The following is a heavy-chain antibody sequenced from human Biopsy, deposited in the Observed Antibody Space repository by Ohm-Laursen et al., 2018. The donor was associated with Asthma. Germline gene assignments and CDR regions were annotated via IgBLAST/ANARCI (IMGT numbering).Heavy chain of an antibody. J-gene: IGHJ6*02. V-gene: IGHV3-74*01. CDR2: VKGDGRRT. Sequence: GSLRLSCAASGLTFSDCWMHWVRQAPGKGLEWVSRVKGDGRRTSYADSVKGRFTISRDNAKNTLYLQMNSLRVEDTAVYYCARDGVVPDAMYYHYYYGLDVWGQGTTVTVSS. D-gene: IGHD2-2*01. CDR1: GLTFSDCW. CDR3: ARDGVVPDAMYYHYYYGLDV.